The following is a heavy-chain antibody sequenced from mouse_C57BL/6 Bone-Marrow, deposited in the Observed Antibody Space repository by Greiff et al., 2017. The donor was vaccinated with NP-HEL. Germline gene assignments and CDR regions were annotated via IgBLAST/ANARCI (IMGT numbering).Heavy chain of an antibody. V-gene: IGHV1-5*01. CDR2: IYPGNSDT. D-gene: IGHD2-10*01. Sequence: EVQLQQSGTVLARPGASVKMSCKTSGYTFTSYWMHWVKQRPGPGLEWIGAIYPGNSDTSYNQKFKGKAKLTAVTSASTAYMELSSLTNEDSAVYYCTRPPLLSYAMDYWGQGTSVTVSS. CDR3: TRPPLLSYAMDY. J-gene: IGHJ4*01. CDR1: GYTFTSYW.